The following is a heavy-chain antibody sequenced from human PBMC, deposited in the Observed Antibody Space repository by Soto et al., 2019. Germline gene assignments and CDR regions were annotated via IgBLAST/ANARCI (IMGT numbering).Heavy chain of an antibody. CDR2: ITYDGSNK. CDR3: ARGYSSSGYELEMSSRMDV. CDR1: GFTFSSYA. J-gene: IGHJ6*02. V-gene: IGHV3-30-3*01. Sequence: QVQLVESGGGVVQPGRSLRLSCAASGFTFSSYAMHWVRQAPGKGLEWVAVITYDGSNKYYADAGKGRFTIARDNSKKTLYVPVSSLRAEDTAVYYCARGYSSSGYELEMSSRMDVWGQGTTVTVCS. D-gene: IGHD6-13*01.